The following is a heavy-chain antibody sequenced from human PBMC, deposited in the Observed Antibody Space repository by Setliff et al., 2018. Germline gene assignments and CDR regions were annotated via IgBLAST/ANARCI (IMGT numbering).Heavy chain of an antibody. J-gene: IGHJ4*02. CDR3: ARGGTYRYFDY. V-gene: IGHV4-59*01. CDR1: GFTFGTYT. Sequence: LRLSCVGSGFTFGTYTMNWIRQPPGKGLEFIGYVYYSGLTNYDPSLKSRVTMSVDSSKNQFSLKLSPVTAADTAVYYCARGGTYRYFDYWGQGALVTVSS. CDR2: VYYSGLT.